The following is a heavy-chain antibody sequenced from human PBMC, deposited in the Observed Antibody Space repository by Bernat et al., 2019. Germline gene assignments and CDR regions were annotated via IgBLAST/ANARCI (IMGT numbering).Heavy chain of an antibody. CDR2: ISYDGSNK. V-gene: IGHV3-30-3*01. D-gene: IGHD2/OR15-2a*01. J-gene: IGHJ4*02. Sequence: QVQLVESGGGVVQPGRSLRLSCAASGFTFSSYAMHWVRQAPGKGLEWVAVISYDGSNKYYADSVKGRFTISRDNSKNTLYLQMNSLRAEDTAVYYCAREGGAVLCEPNFDYWGQGTLVTVSS. CDR1: GFTFSSYA. CDR3: AREGGAVLCEPNFDY.